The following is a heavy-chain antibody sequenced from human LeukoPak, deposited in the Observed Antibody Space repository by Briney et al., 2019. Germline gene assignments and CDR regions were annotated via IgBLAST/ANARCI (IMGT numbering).Heavy chain of an antibody. Sequence: PGGSLRLSCAASGLTFSSHGMHWVRQARGKGLEWVAVMWDDESNKYYADSVKGRFTISRDNSKNILYLQMNNLGAEDTAVYYCARGRGGTYPPGIYWGQGTLVTVSS. V-gene: IGHV3-33*01. J-gene: IGHJ4*02. CDR1: GLTFSSHG. CDR3: ARGRGGTYPPGIY. D-gene: IGHD1-26*01. CDR2: MWDDESNK.